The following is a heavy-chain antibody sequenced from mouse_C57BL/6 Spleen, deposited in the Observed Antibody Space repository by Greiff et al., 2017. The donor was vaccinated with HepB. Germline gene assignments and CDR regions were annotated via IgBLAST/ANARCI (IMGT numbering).Heavy chain of an antibody. Sequence: QVQLKQPGAELVRPGSSVKLSCKASGYTFTSYWMDWVKQRPGQGLEWIGNIYPSDSETHYNQKFKDKATLTVDKSSSTAYMQLSSLTSEDSAVYYCARDKEPAQATFAYWGQGTLVTVSA. J-gene: IGHJ3*01. CDR2: IYPSDSET. V-gene: IGHV1-61*01. CDR3: ARDKEPAQATFAY. CDR1: GYTFTSYW. D-gene: IGHD3-2*02.